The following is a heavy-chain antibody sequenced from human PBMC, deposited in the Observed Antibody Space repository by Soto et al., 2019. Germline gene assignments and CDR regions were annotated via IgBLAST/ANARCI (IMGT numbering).Heavy chain of an antibody. D-gene: IGHD3-10*01. Sequence: QVQLQESGPGLLKSSQTLSLTCAVSGGSISSGGNYWSWIRQHPGKGLEWIGYIYYSGSTYYNPSLKSRVTISVDTSKNQFSLKLNSVTAADTAVYYCARARMVRGVIYYYGMDGWGQGTTVTVSS. CDR3: ARARMVRGVIYYYGMDG. V-gene: IGHV4-31*11. CDR2: IYYSGST. CDR1: GGSISSGGNY. J-gene: IGHJ6*02.